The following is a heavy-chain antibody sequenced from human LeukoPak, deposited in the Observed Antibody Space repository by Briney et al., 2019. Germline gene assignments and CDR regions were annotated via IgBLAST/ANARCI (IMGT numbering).Heavy chain of an antibody. V-gene: IGHV3-11*06. CDR3: ARTFDF. Sequence: GGSLRLSCAASGFTFSDYYMTWIRQAPGKGPEWVSYISRSRGVTNYADSVKGRFTISRDNAKNSVYLQMNSLRAEDTAVYYWARTFDFWGQGALVTVSS. CDR1: GFTFSDYY. CDR2: ISRSRGVT. J-gene: IGHJ4*02.